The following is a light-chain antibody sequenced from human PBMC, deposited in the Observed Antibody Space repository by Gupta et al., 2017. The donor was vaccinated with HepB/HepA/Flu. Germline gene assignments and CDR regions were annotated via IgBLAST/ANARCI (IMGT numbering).Light chain of an antibody. J-gene: IGLJ2*01. CDR1: NVGSQS. V-gene: IGLV3-21*04. CDR3: QVWDSGIDHVV. CDR2: YDG. Sequence: VAPGKTATITCGGNNVGSQSVHWYQQKPGQAPVLVIYYDGDRPSGIPERFSGSNSGNTATLTISRVEDGDEADYYCQVWDSGIDHVVFGGGTKLTVL.